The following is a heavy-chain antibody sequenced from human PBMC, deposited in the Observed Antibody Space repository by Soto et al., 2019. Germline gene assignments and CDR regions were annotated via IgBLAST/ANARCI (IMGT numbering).Heavy chain of an antibody. CDR2: ISYDGSNK. V-gene: IGHV3-30*18. J-gene: IGHJ4*02. Sequence: GGSLRLSCAASGFTFSSYGMHLVRQAPGKGLEWVAVISYDGSNKYYADSVKGRFTISRDNSKNTLYLQMNSLRAEDTAVYYCAKDGGYSYGYFDYWGQGTLVTVSS. D-gene: IGHD5-18*01. CDR1: GFTFSSYG. CDR3: AKDGGYSYGYFDY.